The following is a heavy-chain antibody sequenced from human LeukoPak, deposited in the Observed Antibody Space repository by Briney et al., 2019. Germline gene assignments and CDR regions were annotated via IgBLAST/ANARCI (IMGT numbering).Heavy chain of an antibody. CDR3: ARDNEGMDV. J-gene: IGHJ6*02. CDR2: ISSSSSTL. CDR1: GFTFSSYS. V-gene: IGHV3-48*04. Sequence: GGSLRLSCAASGFTFSSYSMNWVRQAPGKGLEWVSYISSSSSTLYYADSVKGRFTISRDNAKNSLYLQMNSLRAEDTAVYYCARDNEGMDVWGQGTTVTVSS.